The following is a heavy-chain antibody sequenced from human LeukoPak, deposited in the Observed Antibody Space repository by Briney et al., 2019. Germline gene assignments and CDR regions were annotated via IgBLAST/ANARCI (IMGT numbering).Heavy chain of an antibody. CDR3: ARAPDTFDY. J-gene: IGHJ4*02. Sequence: ASVKVSCKASGYTFTSYGISWVRQATGQGLEWMGWISGYNGYTHNAQKFQDRVTMTTDTSTSTAYMELRSLRSDDTAVYYCARAPDTFDYWGQGTLVTVYS. V-gene: IGHV1-18*01. CDR1: GYTFTSYG. CDR2: ISGYNGYT.